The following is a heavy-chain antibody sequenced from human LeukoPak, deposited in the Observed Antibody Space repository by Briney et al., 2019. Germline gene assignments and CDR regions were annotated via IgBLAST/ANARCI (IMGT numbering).Heavy chain of an antibody. D-gene: IGHD3-22*01. Sequence: PGGSLRLSCAASGFTFSSYAMHWVRQAPGKGLEWVAVISYDGSNKYYADSVKGRFTFSRDNSKNTLYLQMNSLRAEDTAVYYCARGLYFYDRGAYGYAFDIWGQGTMVTVSS. J-gene: IGHJ3*02. CDR1: GFTFSSYA. CDR2: ISYDGSNK. V-gene: IGHV3-30*14. CDR3: ARGLYFYDRGAYGYAFDI.